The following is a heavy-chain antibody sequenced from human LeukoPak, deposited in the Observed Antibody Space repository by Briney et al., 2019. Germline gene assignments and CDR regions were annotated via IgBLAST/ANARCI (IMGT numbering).Heavy chain of an antibody. CDR2: ISSSRSTI. Sequence: HPGGSLRLSCAASGFTFSSYSMDWVRQAPGKGLEWVSYISSSRSTIYYADSVKGRFTISRDNAKNSLYLQMNSLRAEDTAVYYCARDHHRRLYDSQARDTFDIWGQGTMVTVSS. V-gene: IGHV3-48*01. J-gene: IGHJ3*02. CDR3: ARDHHRRLYDSQARDTFDI. D-gene: IGHD3-22*01. CDR1: GFTFSSYS.